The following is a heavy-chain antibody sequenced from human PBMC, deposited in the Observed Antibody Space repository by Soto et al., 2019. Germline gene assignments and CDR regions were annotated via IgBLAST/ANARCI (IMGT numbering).Heavy chain of an antibody. V-gene: IGHV5-10-1*01. J-gene: IGHJ4*02. CDR1: GYSFTSYW. CDR3: ARPDYYCGGDCYSYYY. CDR2: IDPSDSYT. Sequence: PGESLKISCKGSGYSFTSYWISWVRQMPGKGLEWMGRIDPSDSYTNYSPSFQGHVTISADKSISTAYLQWSSLKASDTAMYYCARPDYYCGGDCYSYYYWGQGTLVTVSS. D-gene: IGHD2-21*02.